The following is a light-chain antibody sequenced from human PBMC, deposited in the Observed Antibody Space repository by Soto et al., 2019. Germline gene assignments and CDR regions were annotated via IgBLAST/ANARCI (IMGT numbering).Light chain of an antibody. V-gene: IGKV2-28*01. CDR3: MQALQTPLT. CDR1: QSRLHSNGNNF. Sequence: DIVMTQSPLSLPVTPGEPASISCRSSQSRLHSNGNNFLDWYLQKPGQSPQLLIYLGSNRASGVPDRFSGGGSGTDFTLKISRVEAEDVGVYYCMQALQTPLTFGQGTKLEIK. J-gene: IGKJ2*01. CDR2: LGS.